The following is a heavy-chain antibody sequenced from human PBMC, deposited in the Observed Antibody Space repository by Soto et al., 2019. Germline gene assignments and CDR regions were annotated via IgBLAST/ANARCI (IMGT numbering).Heavy chain of an antibody. Sequence: GSLRLSCAASGFTLSSYGMRWVRQAPGKGLEWVANIKQDGSEKYYVDSVKGRFTISRDNAKNSLYRQMNSLRAEDTAVYYCARDYLCSGGSCYPSFDYWGQGTLVTVSS. CDR1: GFTLSSYG. CDR2: IKQDGSEK. CDR3: ARDYLCSGGSCYPSFDY. V-gene: IGHV3-7*01. D-gene: IGHD2-15*01. J-gene: IGHJ4*02.